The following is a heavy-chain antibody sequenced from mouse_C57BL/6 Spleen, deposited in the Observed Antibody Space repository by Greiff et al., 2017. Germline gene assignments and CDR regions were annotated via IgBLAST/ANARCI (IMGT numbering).Heavy chain of an antibody. Sequence: QVQLQQSGPELVKPGASVKISCKASGYAFSSSWMNWVKQRPGKGLEWIGRIYPGDGDTNYNGKFKGKATLTADKSSSTAYMQLSSLTSEDSAVYFCAREGGGSGLDYRGQGTTLTVSS. V-gene: IGHV1-82*01. CDR1: GYAFSSSW. CDR3: AREGGGSGLDY. D-gene: IGHD3-2*02. J-gene: IGHJ2*01. CDR2: IYPGDGDT.